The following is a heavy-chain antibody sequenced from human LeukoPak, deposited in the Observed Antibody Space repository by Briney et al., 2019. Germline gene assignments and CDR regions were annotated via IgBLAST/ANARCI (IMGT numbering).Heavy chain of an antibody. CDR1: EFSVGSNY. CDR2: IYSGGST. J-gene: IGHJ3*02. CDR3: ARGFYYGSGITDQTVRSDAFDI. Sequence: GGSLRLSCAASEFSVGSNYMTWVRQAPGKGLEWVSLIYSGGSTYYADSVKGRFTISRDNSKNTLYLQMNSLRAEDTAVYYCARGFYYGSGITDQTVRSDAFDIWGQGTMVTVSS. D-gene: IGHD3-10*01. V-gene: IGHV3-66*01.